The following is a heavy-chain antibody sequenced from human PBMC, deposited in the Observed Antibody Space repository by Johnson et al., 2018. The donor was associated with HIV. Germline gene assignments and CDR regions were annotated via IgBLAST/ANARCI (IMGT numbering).Heavy chain of an antibody. D-gene: IGHD3-10*01. CDR2: IYSGGST. CDR3: ARGSYYDI. J-gene: IGHJ3*02. CDR1: GFGFSRYV. Sequence: EQLVESGGGVVQPGRSLRASCAASGFGFSRYVMHWVRQAPGKGLEWVSVIYSGGSTYYADSVKGRFTISRDNSKNTLYLQMNSLRAEDTAVYYCARGSYYDIWGQGTMVTVSS. V-gene: IGHV3-66*01.